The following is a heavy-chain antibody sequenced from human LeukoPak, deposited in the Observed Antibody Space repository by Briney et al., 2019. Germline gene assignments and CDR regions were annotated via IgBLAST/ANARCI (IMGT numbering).Heavy chain of an antibody. CDR2: INHSGST. Sequence: SETLSLTCAVYGGSFSGYYWSWIRQPPGKGLEWIGEINHSGSTNYNPSLKSRVTISVDTSKNQFSLKLSSVTAADTAVYYCARFRASYYYYGMDVWGKGTTVTVSS. V-gene: IGHV4-34*01. J-gene: IGHJ6*04. CDR1: GGSFSGYY. CDR3: ARFRASYYYYGMDV.